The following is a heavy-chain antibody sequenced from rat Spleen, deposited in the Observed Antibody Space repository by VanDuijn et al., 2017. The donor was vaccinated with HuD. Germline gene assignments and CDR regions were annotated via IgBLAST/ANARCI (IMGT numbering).Heavy chain of an antibody. J-gene: IGHJ3*01. V-gene: IGHV5-7*01. CDR3: ARHGIYNNYGWFAY. CDR1: GFTFSDHN. CDR2: INYDGTNT. D-gene: IGHD1-10*01. Sequence: EVQLVESGGGLVQPGRSLKLSCAASGFTFSDHNMAWVRQAPKKGLEWVATINYDGTNTYYRDSVKGRFTISRDNTKRALYLQMDSLRSEDTASYYCARHGIYNNYGWFAYWGQGTLVTVSS.